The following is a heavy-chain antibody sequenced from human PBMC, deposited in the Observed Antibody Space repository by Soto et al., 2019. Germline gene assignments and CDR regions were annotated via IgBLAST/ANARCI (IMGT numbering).Heavy chain of an antibody. CDR2: INHSGST. Sequence: SETMSVTCAVYGGSFSGYYWSWIRQTPGKGLEWIGEINHSGSTNYNPSLKSRVTISVDTSKNQFSLKLSSVTAADTAVYYCARHPERIAQIGWFDPWGQGTLVTVSS. CDR1: GGSFSGYY. D-gene: IGHD6-13*01. J-gene: IGHJ5*02. V-gene: IGHV4-34*01. CDR3: ARHPERIAQIGWFDP.